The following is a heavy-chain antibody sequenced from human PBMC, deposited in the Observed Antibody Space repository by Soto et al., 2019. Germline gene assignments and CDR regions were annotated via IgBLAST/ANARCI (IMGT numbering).Heavy chain of an antibody. CDR2: LNPNSANT. CDR3: ARTLYGDNVDY. J-gene: IGHJ4*02. V-gene: IGHV1-8*01. CDR1: GYTFTGYD. Sequence: ASVKGSCKDSGYTFTGYDSNWGRQAPGQGLEWMGWLNPNSANTGYAQTFKGRVTMTRNTSISTAYMELSSLRSEDTAVYYCARTLYGDNVDYWGQGTLVTVSS. D-gene: IGHD4-17*01.